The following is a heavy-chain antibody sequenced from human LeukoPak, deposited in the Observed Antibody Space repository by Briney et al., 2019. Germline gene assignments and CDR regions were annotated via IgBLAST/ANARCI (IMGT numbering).Heavy chain of an antibody. V-gene: IGHV3-15*01. D-gene: IGHD3-10*01. CDR2: IKSKTDGGTT. CDR3: TTIPTYYYGSGNYYNYFDY. J-gene: IGHJ4*02. CDR1: GFTFSNAW. Sequence: GGSLRLSCAASGFTFSNAWMSWVPQAPGKGLEWVGRIKSKTDGGTTDYAAPVKGRFTISRDDSKNTLYLQMNSLKTEDTAVYYCTTIPTYYYGSGNYYNYFDYWGQGTLVTVSS.